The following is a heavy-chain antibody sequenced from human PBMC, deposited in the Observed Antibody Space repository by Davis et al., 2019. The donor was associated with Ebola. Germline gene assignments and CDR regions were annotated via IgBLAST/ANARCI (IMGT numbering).Heavy chain of an antibody. CDR2: ISAYNGNT. D-gene: IGHD6-13*01. Sequence: AASVKVSCKASGYTFTSYGISWVRQAPGQGLEWMGWISAYNGNTNYAQKLQGRVTMTTDTSTSTAYMELRSLRSEDTAVYYCARAQDSSSWSDLYYYYGMDVWGKGTTVTVSS. CDR1: GYTFTSYG. CDR3: ARAQDSSSWSDLYYYYGMDV. V-gene: IGHV1-18*04. J-gene: IGHJ6*04.